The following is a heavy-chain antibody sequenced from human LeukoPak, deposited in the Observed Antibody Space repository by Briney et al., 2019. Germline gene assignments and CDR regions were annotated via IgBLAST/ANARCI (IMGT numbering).Heavy chain of an antibody. CDR2: ISGSGGST. D-gene: IGHD4-23*01. V-gene: IGHV3-23*01. CDR1: GFTFSRHS. CDR3: AKDLTTVVNAPPDY. J-gene: IGHJ4*02. Sequence: PGGSLRLSCVDSGFTFSRHSMNWVRQAPGKGLEWVSAISGSGGSTYYADSVKGRFTISRDNSKNTLYLQMNSLRAEDTAVYYCAKDLTTVVNAPPDYWGQGTLVTVSS.